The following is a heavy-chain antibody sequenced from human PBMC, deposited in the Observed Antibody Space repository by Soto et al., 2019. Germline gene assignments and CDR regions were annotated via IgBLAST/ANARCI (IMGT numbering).Heavy chain of an antibody. CDR2: ISSSSSTI. Sequence: GGSLRLSCAASGFTFSSYSMNWVRQAPGKGLEWVSYISSSSSTIYYADSVKGRFTISRDNAKNSLYLQMNSLRDEDTAVYYCARSEEVPAAIGGWFDPWGQGTLVTVSS. CDR3: ARSEEVPAAIGGWFDP. D-gene: IGHD2-2*02. CDR1: GFTFSSYS. J-gene: IGHJ5*02. V-gene: IGHV3-48*02.